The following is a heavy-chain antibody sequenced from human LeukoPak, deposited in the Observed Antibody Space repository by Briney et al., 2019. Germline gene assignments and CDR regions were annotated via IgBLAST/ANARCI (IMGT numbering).Heavy chain of an antibody. J-gene: IGHJ3*02. D-gene: IGHD2-2*01. CDR3: ARDCRSTSCYDAFDI. CDR1: GFTFSDYY. Sequence: GGSLRLSCAASGFTFSDYYMSWIRQAPGKGLEWVANIKQDGSEKYYVDSVKGRFTISRDNAKNSLYLQMNSLRAEDTAVYYCARDCRSTSCYDAFDIWGQGTMVTVSS. CDR2: IKQDGSEK. V-gene: IGHV3-7*01.